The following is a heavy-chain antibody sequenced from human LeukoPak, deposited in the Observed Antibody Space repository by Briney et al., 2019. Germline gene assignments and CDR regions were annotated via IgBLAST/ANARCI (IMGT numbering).Heavy chain of an antibody. CDR2: ISAYNGNT. CDR3: ARDARYFDWLTINWFDP. D-gene: IGHD3-9*01. CDR1: GYTFTSYG. V-gene: IGHV1-18*04. J-gene: IGHJ5*02. Sequence: ASVKVSFKASGYTFTSYGISWVRQAPGQGLEWMGWISAYNGNTNYAQKLQGRVTMTTDTSTSTAYMELRSLRSDDTAVYYCARDARYFDWLTINWFDPWGQGTLVTVSS.